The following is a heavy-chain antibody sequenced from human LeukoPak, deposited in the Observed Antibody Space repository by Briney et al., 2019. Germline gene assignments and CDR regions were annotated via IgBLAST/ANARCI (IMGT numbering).Heavy chain of an antibody. J-gene: IGHJ6*03. CDR1: GYTFTGYY. Sequence: GASVKVSCKASGYTFTGYYMHWVRQAPGQGLEWMGWINPNSGGTNYAQKFQGRVTMTRDTSISTAYMELSRLRSDDTAVYYCAYVVVWNSNYYMDVWGKGTTVTVSS. CDR3: AYVVVWNSNYYMDV. D-gene: IGHD3-22*01. V-gene: IGHV1-2*02. CDR2: INPNSGGT.